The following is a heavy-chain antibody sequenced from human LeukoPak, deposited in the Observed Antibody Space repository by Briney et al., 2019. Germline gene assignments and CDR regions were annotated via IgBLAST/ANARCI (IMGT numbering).Heavy chain of an antibody. CDR3: ARHGSLDTAMVYFDY. CDR1: GGSISSSSYY. D-gene: IGHD5-18*01. J-gene: IGHJ4*02. V-gene: IGHV4-39*01. Sequence: SETLSLTCTVSGGSISSSSYYWGWIRQPPGKGLEWIGSIYYSGSTYYNPSLKSRVTISVDTSKNQFSLKLSSVTAADTAVYYCARHGSLDTAMVYFDYWGQGTLVTASS. CDR2: IYYSGST.